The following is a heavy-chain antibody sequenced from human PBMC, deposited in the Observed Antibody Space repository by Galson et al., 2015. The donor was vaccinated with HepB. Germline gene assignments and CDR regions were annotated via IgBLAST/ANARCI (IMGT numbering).Heavy chain of an antibody. V-gene: IGHV3-7*03. CDR2: VKEDGSEK. CDR1: GFTFSSYW. CDR3: ARVRGDLYDPRTYYFDY. D-gene: IGHD3-10*01. Sequence: LRLSYAASGFTFSSYWLSWVRQAPGKGLECVANVKEDGSEKYFVDSVKGRFTISRDNARNSLYLQMNSLRAEDTAVYYCARVRGDLYDPRTYYFDYWGQGTLVTVSS. J-gene: IGHJ4*02.